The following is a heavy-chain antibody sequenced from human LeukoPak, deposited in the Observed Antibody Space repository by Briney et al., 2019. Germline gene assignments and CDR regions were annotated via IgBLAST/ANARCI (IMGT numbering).Heavy chain of an antibody. D-gene: IGHD3-9*01. V-gene: IGHV3-21*01. CDR2: ITSGGDYI. Sequence: GGSLRLSCAASGFTFNTFNMNWVRQAPGKGLEWVSSITSGGDYIYYADSVKGRFTTSRDNAKNSLSLQLNSLRVEDTAVYYCARGHYDVLAASYKWTSDYWGQGTLVTVSS. J-gene: IGHJ4*02. CDR1: GFTFNTFN. CDR3: ARGHYDVLAASYKWTSDY.